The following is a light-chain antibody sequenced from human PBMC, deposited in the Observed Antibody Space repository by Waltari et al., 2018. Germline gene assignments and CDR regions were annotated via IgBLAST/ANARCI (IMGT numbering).Light chain of an antibody. Sequence: SSELTQDPTVSVALGQPVRITCQGDSLRRSSASWYQQRPGQAPVLVSYGQDNRPSGIPDRFSGSTSGDTATLTITGTQAEDEADYYCLSRDISSTRFFGGGTRLTV. CDR2: GQD. J-gene: IGLJ2*01. V-gene: IGLV3-19*01. CDR1: SLRRSS. CDR3: LSRDISSTRF.